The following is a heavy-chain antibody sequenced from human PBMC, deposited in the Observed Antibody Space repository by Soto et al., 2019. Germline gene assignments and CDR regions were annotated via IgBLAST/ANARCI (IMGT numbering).Heavy chain of an antibody. CDR1: GGSISSGGYY. D-gene: IGHD4-17*01. CDR2: IYYSGST. V-gene: IGHV4-31*03. J-gene: IGHJ4*02. Sequence: PSETLSLTCTVSGGSISSGGYYWSWIRQHPGKGLEWIGYIYYSGSTYYNPSLKSRVTISVDTSKNQFSLKLSSVTAADTAVYYCARDAAPPYGDFHHFDYWGQGTLVTVSS. CDR3: ARDAAPPYGDFHHFDY.